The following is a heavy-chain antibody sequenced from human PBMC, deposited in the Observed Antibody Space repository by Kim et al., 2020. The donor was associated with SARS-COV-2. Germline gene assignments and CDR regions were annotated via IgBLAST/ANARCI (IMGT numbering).Heavy chain of an antibody. CDR2: ISYDGSIK. CDR1: GYTFSSYG. J-gene: IGHJ3*02. V-gene: IGHV3-33*05. CDR3: ARTPRRGAFDI. D-gene: IGHD3-10*01. Sequence: GGSLRLSCAASGYTFSSYGMHWVRQAPGKGLEWVAVISYDGSIKYYADSVKGRFTISRDNSKNTLYLQMNSLRAEDTAVYYCARTPRRGAFDIWGQGTM.